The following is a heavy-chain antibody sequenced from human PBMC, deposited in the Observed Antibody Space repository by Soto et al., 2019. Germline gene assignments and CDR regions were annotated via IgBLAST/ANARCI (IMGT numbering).Heavy chain of an antibody. Sequence: ASVNVSCKASGGTFSSYAISWVRQAPGQGLEWMGGIIPILGIANYAQKFQGRVTITADKSTSTAYMELSSLRSEDTAVYYCARVGTPGYYYYGMDVWGQGTTVTVSS. J-gene: IGHJ6*02. CDR1: GGTFSSYA. CDR2: IIPILGIA. D-gene: IGHD1-26*01. V-gene: IGHV1-69*10. CDR3: ARVGTPGYYYYGMDV.